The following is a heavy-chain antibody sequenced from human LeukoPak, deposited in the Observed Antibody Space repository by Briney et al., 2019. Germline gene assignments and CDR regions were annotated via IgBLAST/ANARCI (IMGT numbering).Heavy chain of an antibody. CDR1: GFTFSYYT. V-gene: IGHV3-21*01. J-gene: IGHJ2*01. CDR2: ISSTSDYM. Sequence: GGSLRLSCAASGFTFSYYTMHWVRQAPGKGLEWVSSISSTSDYMYYADSVKGRFTISRDNAKNSLYLQMNSLRAEDTAVYYCARYFDLWGRGTLVTVSS. CDR3: ARYFDL.